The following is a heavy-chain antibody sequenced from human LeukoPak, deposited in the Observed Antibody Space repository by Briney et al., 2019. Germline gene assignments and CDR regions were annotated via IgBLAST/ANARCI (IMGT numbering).Heavy chain of an antibody. CDR3: ARVLAGSSWGLDY. CDR1: GGTFSSYA. D-gene: IGHD6-13*01. V-gene: IGHV1-69*05. Sequence: GASVKVSCKASGGTFSSYAISWVRQAPGQWLEWMGRIIPIFGTANYAQKFQGRVTITTDESTSTAYMELSSLRSEDTAVYYCARVLAGSSWGLDYWGQGTLVTVSS. J-gene: IGHJ4*02. CDR2: IIPIFGTA.